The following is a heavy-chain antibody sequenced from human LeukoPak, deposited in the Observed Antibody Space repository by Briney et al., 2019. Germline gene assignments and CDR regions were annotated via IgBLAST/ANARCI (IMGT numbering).Heavy chain of an antibody. J-gene: IGHJ4*02. Sequence: GESLKVSCKGSGYSFTSYWISWVRQMPGKGLEWMGRIDPSDSYTNYSPSFQGHVTISADKSISTAYLQWSSLEASDTAMYYCARHYHKVAGEFDYWGQGTLVTVSS. V-gene: IGHV5-10-1*01. CDR3: ARHYHKVAGEFDY. CDR1: GYSFTSYW. D-gene: IGHD6-19*01. CDR2: IDPSDSYT.